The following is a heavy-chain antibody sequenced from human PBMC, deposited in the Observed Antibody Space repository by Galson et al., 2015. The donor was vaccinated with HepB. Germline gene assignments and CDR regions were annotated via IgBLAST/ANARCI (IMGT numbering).Heavy chain of an antibody. J-gene: IGHJ4*02. CDR1: GFTFSSYG. Sequence: SLRLSCAASGFTFSSYGMHWVRQAPGKGLEWVAVISYDGSNKYYADSVKGRFTISRDNSKNTLYLQMNSLRAEDTAVYYCAKDGIQLWLGNFDYWGQGTLVTVSS. D-gene: IGHD5-18*01. V-gene: IGHV3-30*18. CDR2: ISYDGSNK. CDR3: AKDGIQLWLGNFDY.